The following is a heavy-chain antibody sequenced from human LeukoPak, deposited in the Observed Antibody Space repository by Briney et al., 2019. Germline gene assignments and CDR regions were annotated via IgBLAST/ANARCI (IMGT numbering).Heavy chain of an antibody. Sequence: GGSLRLSCAASGFTFSSYEMNWVRQAPGKGLEWVSYISSSGTAIYYADSVKGRFTISRDNSKNTLYLQMNSLRPEDTAVYYCARGGRHSTRIIAVAGTYYWGQGTLVTVSS. V-gene: IGHV3-48*03. J-gene: IGHJ4*02. D-gene: IGHD6-13*01. CDR3: ARGGRHSTRIIAVAGTYY. CDR2: ISSSGTAI. CDR1: GFTFSSYE.